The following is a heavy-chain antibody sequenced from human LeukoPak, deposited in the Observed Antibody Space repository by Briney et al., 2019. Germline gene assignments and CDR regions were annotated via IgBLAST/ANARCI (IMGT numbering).Heavy chain of an antibody. J-gene: IGHJ4*02. CDR3: ARLGILRYFDWRNGGFDY. D-gene: IGHD3-9*01. Sequence: SETLSLTCTVSGGSISSSSYYWGWIRQPPGKGLEWIGEINHSGSTNYNPSLKSRVTISVDTSKNQFSLKLSSVTAADTAVYYCARLGILRYFDWRNGGFDYWGQGTLVTVSS. CDR2: INHSGST. V-gene: IGHV4-39*07. CDR1: GGSISSSSYY.